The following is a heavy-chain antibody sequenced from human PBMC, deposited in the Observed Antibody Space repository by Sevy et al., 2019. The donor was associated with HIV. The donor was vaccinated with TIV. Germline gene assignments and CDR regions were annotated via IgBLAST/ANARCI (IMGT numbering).Heavy chain of an antibody. CDR1: GYSFTSYD. CDR2: MNPNSGNT. CDR3: AGIGWDCSSTSCFSAGGGPYYYYYGIDV. V-gene: IGHV1-8*01. J-gene: IGHJ6*02. Sequence: ASVKVSCKASGYSFTSYDINWVRQATGQGLEWMGWMNPNSGNTGYAQKFQGRVTMTRNTSISTAYMELSSLGSEDTAVNYCAGIGWDCSSTSCFSAGGGPYYYYYGIDVWGQGTTVTVSS. D-gene: IGHD2-2*01.